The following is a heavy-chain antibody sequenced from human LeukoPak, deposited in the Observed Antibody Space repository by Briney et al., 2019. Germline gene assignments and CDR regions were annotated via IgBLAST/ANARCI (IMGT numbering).Heavy chain of an antibody. J-gene: IGHJ4*02. CDR3: ARGPGWNYFDY. V-gene: IGHV3-66*01. Sequence: GGSLRLSCAASGFTVSSNYMTWVCQAPGKGLEWVSVFYSGGNTYYADSVQGRFIISRDNSKNTVYLHMSSLRAEDTALYYCARGPGWNYFDYWGQGTLVTVSS. CDR1: GFTVSSNY. CDR2: FYSGGNT. D-gene: IGHD6-19*01.